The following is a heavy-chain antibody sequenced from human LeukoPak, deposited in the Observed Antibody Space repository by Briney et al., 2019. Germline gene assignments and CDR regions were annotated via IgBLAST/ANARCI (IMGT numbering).Heavy chain of an antibody. V-gene: IGHV3-30-3*01. Sequence: GGSLRLSCAASGLSFSSYAMDWVSQAPGKGLEWVAVILYDGSNKYYVDSVKGRFTISRDNSKNTLYLQMNSLRAEDTAVYYCARVGGIAAAGLDYWGQGTLVTVSS. J-gene: IGHJ4*02. CDR3: ARVGGIAAAGLDY. CDR1: GLSFSSYA. CDR2: ILYDGSNK. D-gene: IGHD6-13*01.